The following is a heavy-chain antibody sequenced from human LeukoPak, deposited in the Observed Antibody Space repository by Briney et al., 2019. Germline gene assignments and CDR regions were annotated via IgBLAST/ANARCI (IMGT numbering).Heavy chain of an antibody. V-gene: IGHV3-74*01. CDR3: ARDRGYYDFWGGYSPNYNYYYYMDV. Sequence: GGSLRLSCAASGFTFSSYWMHWVRQAPGKGLVWVSRINTDGSSTSYADSVKGRFTISRDNAQNTLYLQMNSLRVEDTAVYYCARDRGYYDFWGGYSPNYNYYYYMDVWGKGTTVTVSS. J-gene: IGHJ6*03. D-gene: IGHD3-3*01. CDR1: GFTFSSYW. CDR2: INTDGSST.